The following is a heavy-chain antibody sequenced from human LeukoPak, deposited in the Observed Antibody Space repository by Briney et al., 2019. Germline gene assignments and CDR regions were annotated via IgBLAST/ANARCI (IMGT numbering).Heavy chain of an antibody. CDR1: GGSFSGYY. J-gene: IGHJ6*03. CDR2: IYYSGST. CDR3: ARQIQYYYNYYYMDV. V-gene: IGHV4-59*05. Sequence: SETLSLTCAVYGGSFSGYYWSWIRQPPGKGLEWTGSIYYSGSTYYNPSLKSRVALSVDTSRNQFSLQLSSVTAADTAVYYCARQIQYYYNYYYMDVWGKGTTVTIS.